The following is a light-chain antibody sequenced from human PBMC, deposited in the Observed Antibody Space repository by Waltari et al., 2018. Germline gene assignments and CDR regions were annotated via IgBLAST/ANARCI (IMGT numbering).Light chain of an antibody. CDR3: QQANSFPPS. J-gene: IGKJ2*01. CDR1: EGISNW. CDR2: GAS. V-gene: IGKV1D-12*01. Sequence: DIQMTRSPASFSASVADRVTITCRASEGISNWLAWYQQKPGKAPKLLIYGASSLQSGVPSRFSGSGSGTDFTLTITSLQPEDFATYYCQQANSFPPSFGQGTKLEIK.